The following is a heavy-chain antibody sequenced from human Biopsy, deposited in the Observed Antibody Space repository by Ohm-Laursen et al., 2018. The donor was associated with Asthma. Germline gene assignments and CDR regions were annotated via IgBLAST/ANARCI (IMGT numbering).Heavy chain of an antibody. D-gene: IGHD4-17*01. V-gene: IGHV1-24*01. CDR1: GHSLTDLS. J-gene: IGHJ4*02. CDR2: HDHEESGT. Sequence: EASVKVSCTISGHSLTDLSMHWVRQAPGQGLEWMGGHDHEESGTVNARRFQGRVTMTEDTSTDTAYMELSSLSSDDTAVYYCASDFPKDYVRYNFQFWGQGTLVTVSS. CDR3: ASDFPKDYVRYNFQF.